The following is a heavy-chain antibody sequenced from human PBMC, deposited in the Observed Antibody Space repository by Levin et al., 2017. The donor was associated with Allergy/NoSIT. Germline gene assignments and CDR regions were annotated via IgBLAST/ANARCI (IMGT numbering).Heavy chain of an antibody. CDR2: ITAGGLTT. J-gene: IGHJ4*02. CDR3: AKAPEDDRGNY. D-gene: IGHD3-22*01. V-gene: IGHV3-23*01. Sequence: GESLKISCAASKFAFSVSDMSWVRQAPGEGLEWISTITAGGLTTYYADSVKGRFTISRDNSKNTLHLFMNNLRAGDSAVYYCAKAPEDDRGNYWGQGTRVTVSS. CDR1: KFAFSVSD.